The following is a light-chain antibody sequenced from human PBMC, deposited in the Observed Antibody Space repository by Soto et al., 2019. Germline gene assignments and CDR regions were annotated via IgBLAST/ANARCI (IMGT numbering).Light chain of an antibody. Sequence: AIPMTQSPSSFSASTGDRVTITCRASQGISSYLAWYQQKPGKAPKLLIYAASTLQSGVPSRFSGSGSGTDFTLTISCLQSEDFATYYCMQSLQGRTFGGGTKVDIK. CDR3: MQSLQGRT. J-gene: IGKJ4*01. CDR1: QGISSY. V-gene: IGKV1-8*01. CDR2: AAS.